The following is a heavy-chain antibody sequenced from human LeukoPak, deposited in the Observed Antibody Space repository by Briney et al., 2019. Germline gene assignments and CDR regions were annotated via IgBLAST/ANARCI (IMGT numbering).Heavy chain of an antibody. D-gene: IGHD6-19*01. CDR1: GYTFTGYY. Sequence: GASVKVSCTASGYTFTGYYMHWVRQAPGQGLEWMGWINPNSGGTNYAQKFQGRVTMTRDTSISTAYMELSRLRSDDTAVYYCARELRIAVADRYYYYYYMDVWGKGTTVTISS. CDR2: INPNSGGT. CDR3: ARELRIAVADRYYYYYYMDV. J-gene: IGHJ6*03. V-gene: IGHV1-2*02.